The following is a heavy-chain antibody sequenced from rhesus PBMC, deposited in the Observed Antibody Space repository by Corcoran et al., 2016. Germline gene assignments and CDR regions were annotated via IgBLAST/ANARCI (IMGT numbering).Heavy chain of an antibody. CDR3: SRDDYRSS. D-gene: IGHD4-29*01. V-gene: IGHV3-183*01. CDR2: ISNIGNTV. Sequence: DVQRVEAGGGLDQPGGSLRRACAASGVTYGDYGMPWGRQAPRKALEWVSTISNIGNTVTSAHSVKGRFTCSRDNAKNSLSLQMSSLRAEDTAVYYFSRDDYRSSWCQGVLVTVSA. J-gene: IGHJ4*01. CDR1: GVTYGDYG.